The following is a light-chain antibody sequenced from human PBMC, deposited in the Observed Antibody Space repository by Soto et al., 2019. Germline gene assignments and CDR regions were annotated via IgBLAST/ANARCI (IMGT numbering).Light chain of an antibody. CDR1: QSISSW. CDR2: KAS. Sequence: DIQMTQSPSTLSASVGDRVTITCRASQSISSWLAWYQQKPGRAPKLLIYKASSLETGVPSRFSGSGSGTEFTLIISSLQPDDVASYYGQQYGSSSPWTFGQGTKVEIK. CDR3: QQYGSSSPWT. V-gene: IGKV1-5*03. J-gene: IGKJ1*01.